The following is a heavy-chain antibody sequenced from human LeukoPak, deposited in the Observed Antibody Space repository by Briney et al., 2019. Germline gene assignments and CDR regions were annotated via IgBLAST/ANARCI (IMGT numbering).Heavy chain of an antibody. CDR2: ISSNGGST. CDR1: GFTFSSYA. V-gene: IGHV3-64*02. CDR3: ASGYCSGGSCPLDY. D-gene: IGHD2-15*01. J-gene: IGHJ4*02. Sequence: GGSLRLSCAASGFTFSSYAMHWVRQAPGKGLEYVSAISSNGGSTYYADSVKGRFTISRDNSKNTLYLQMGSLRAEDMAVYYCASGYCSGGSCPLDYWGQGTLVTVSS.